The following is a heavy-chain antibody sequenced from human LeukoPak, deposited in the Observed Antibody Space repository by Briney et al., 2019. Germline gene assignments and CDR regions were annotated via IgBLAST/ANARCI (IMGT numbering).Heavy chain of an antibody. D-gene: IGHD5-24*01. CDR3: ARDSDGYTHYETLDY. V-gene: IGHV1-18*01. J-gene: IGHJ4*02. CDR1: GYTFNIYG. CDR2: ISTYNGNT. Sequence: ASVKVSCKASGYTFNIYGIIWVRQAPGQGLEWVGWISTYNGNTNYAPNIQDRVTMTTDTSTSTAYMELSRLRSDDTAVYYCARDSDGYTHYETLDYWGQGTLVTVSS.